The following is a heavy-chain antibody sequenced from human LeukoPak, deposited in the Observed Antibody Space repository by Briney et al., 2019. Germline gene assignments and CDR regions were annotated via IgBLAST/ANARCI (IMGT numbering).Heavy chain of an antibody. CDR2: ISGSGGST. V-gene: IGHV3-23*01. CDR1: GFTFSSYV. CDR3: AKGDYYDSSGHIDY. Sequence: TGGSLRLSCAASGFTFSSYVMSWVRQAPGKGLEWVSAISGSGGSTYYADSVKGRFTISRDNSKNTLYLQMNSLRAEDTAVYYCAKGDYYDSSGHIDYWGQGTLVTVSS. D-gene: IGHD3-22*01. J-gene: IGHJ4*02.